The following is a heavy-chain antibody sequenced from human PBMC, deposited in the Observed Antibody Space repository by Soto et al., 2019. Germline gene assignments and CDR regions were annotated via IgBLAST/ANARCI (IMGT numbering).Heavy chain of an antibody. D-gene: IGHD7-27*01. CDR3: ARGPSGDKVDS. V-gene: IGHV4-30-4*01. Sequence: QVQLQESGPGLVKPSQTLSLTCTVSGGSISTVDYWWSWIRQSPDMGLEWIGHIYDGGRTYNNPSLESRVTMPVDTSKRQLSLTLSSVSAADTAVYYCARGPSGDKVDSWGQGTLVTVSS. J-gene: IGHJ4*02. CDR1: GGSISTVDYW. CDR2: IYDGGRT.